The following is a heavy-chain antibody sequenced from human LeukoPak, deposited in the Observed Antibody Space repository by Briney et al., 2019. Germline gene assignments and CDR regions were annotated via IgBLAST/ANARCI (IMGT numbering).Heavy chain of an antibody. CDR3: GRCIHSSLIVSDC. CDR2: ISGNSGNI. CDR1: GFTFSNYA. J-gene: IGHJ4*02. D-gene: IGHD2-21*01. Sequence: GGSLRLSCEASGFTFSNYAMTWVRQTPGKGLEWVSGISGNSGNIQYADSVRGRFTISRDNAKNSLYLQMNSLRADDTAIYYCGRCIHSSLIVSDCWGQGTLVTVSS. V-gene: IGHV3-21*01.